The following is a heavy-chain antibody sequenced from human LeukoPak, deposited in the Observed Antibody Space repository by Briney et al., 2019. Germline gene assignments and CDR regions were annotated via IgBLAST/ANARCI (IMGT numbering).Heavy chain of an antibody. D-gene: IGHD6-19*01. CDR1: GLTFSSYS. CDR2: ISSSSSYI. CDR3: ARDSSGWYHGMDV. Sequence: GGSLRLSCAASGLTFSSYSMNWVRQAPGKGLEWVSAISSSSSYIHYADSVKGRFTISRDNAKNSLYLQMNSLRADDTAVYYCARDSSGWYHGMDVWGQGTTVTVSS. V-gene: IGHV3-21*01. J-gene: IGHJ6*02.